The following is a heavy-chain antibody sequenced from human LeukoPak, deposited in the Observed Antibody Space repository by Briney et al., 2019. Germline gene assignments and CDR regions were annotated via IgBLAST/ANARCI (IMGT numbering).Heavy chain of an antibody. J-gene: IGHJ4*02. CDR3: ARDKDWNLDY. CDR1: GYTFTTCG. D-gene: IGHD1-1*01. V-gene: IGHV1-18*01. CDR2: LSIYRDDT. Sequence: GALVKVSCTASGYTFTTCGISWVGQAPGQGLEWMGWLSIYRDDTNDAQKFQGRGTLTKDTSTSTAYMELRSLRYDDTAVYYCARDKDWNLDYWGQGTLVTVYS.